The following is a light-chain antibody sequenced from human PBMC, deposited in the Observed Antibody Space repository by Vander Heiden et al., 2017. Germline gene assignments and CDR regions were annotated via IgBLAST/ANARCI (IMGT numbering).Light chain of an antibody. CDR3: CSYAGSSTDVV. CDR1: SSDVGSYNL. CDR2: EGS. Sequence: QSALTQLASVSGSTGQSITIYCNGTSSDVGSYNLVAWYQQHPGKSPKLMIYEGSKRPSGVSNRFSGSKSGNTASLTISGLQAEDEADYYCCSYAGSSTDVVFGGGTKLTVL. V-gene: IGLV2-23*01. J-gene: IGLJ2*01.